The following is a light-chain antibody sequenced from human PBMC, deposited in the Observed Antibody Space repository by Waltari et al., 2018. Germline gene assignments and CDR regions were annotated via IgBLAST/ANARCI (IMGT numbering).Light chain of an antibody. V-gene: IGLV2-14*03. J-gene: IGLJ1*01. CDR3: SSYTTSWTYV. CDR2: DVT. Sequence: QSALTQPASVSGSPGQSITISCTGTSSDIASYNYVSWYQQYPGEAPKLFIYDVTFRPSGVSSRSSGSKSAHTAFLTISGLQAEDEADFFCSSYTTSWTYVFGTGTTVNVL. CDR1: SSDIASYNY.